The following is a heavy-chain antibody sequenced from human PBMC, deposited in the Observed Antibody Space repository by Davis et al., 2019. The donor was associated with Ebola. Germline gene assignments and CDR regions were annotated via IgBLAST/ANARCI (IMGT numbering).Heavy chain of an antibody. CDR2: ISAYNGNT. D-gene: IGHD6-13*01. J-gene: IGHJ4*02. V-gene: IGHV1-18*01. Sequence: ASVKVSCMASGYTFTSYGIIWVRQAPGQGLEWMGWISAYNGNTNYAQKLQGRVTMTIDTSTSTAYMELRSLRSDDTAVYYCARDRGLIAAAGTKDYWGQGTLVTVSS. CDR3: ARDRGLIAAAGTKDY. CDR1: GYTFTSYG.